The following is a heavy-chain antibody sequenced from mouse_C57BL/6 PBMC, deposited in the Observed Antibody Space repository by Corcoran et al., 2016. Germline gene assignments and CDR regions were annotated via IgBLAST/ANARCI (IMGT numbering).Heavy chain of an antibody. Sequence: EVQLQQSGPELVKPGASVKIPCKASGYTFTDYNMDWVKQSHGKSLEWIGDINPNNGGTIYNQKFKGKATLTVDKSSSTAYMELRSLTSEDTAVYYCARWDYYGSSPYFDYWGQGTTLTVSS. CDR1: GYTFTDYN. CDR3: ARWDYYGSSPYFDY. CDR2: INPNNGGT. D-gene: IGHD1-1*01. J-gene: IGHJ2*01. V-gene: IGHV1-18*01.